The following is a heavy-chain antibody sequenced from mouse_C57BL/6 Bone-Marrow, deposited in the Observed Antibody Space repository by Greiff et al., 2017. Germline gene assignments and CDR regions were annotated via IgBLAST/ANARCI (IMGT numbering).Heavy chain of an antibody. CDR2: IYPSDSET. D-gene: IGHD2-1*01. CDR1: GYTFPSYW. J-gene: IGHJ1*03. CDR3: ARHGNYGYWYFDV. V-gene: IGHV1-61*01. Sequence: VQLQQPGAELVRPGSSVKLSCKASGYTFPSYWMDWVKQRPGQGLEWIGNIYPSDSETHYNQKFKDKATLTVDKSSSTAYMQLSSLTSEDSAVYYCARHGNYGYWYFDVWGTGTTVTVSS.